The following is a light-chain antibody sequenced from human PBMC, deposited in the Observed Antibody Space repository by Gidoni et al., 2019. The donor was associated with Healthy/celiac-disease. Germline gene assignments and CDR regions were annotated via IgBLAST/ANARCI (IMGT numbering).Light chain of an antibody. CDR2: KDS. Sequence: SYELTQPPAVSVSPGQPARITCSAEALPKQYACWYQQKQGQAPVLVIYKDSERPSGIPARFSGSSSGTTVTLTISVVQAEDEADYYCQSIDIIGTYVFGTGTTVTVL. V-gene: IGLV3-25*03. J-gene: IGLJ1*01. CDR1: ALPKQY. CDR3: QSIDIIGTYV.